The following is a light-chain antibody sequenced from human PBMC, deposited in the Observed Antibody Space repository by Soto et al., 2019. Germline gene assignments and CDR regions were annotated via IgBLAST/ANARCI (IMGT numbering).Light chain of an antibody. V-gene: IGKV3-11*01. CDR3: QQRSNWPPFT. J-gene: IGKJ4*01. CDR1: QSVSSY. CDR2: DAS. Sequence: EIVLTQSPATLSLSPGERATLSCRASQSVSSYLAWYQQKPGQAPRLLIYDASNMATGIPARFSGSGSGTDFTLTISSPEPEDFAVYYCQQRSNWPPFTFGGGTKVESK.